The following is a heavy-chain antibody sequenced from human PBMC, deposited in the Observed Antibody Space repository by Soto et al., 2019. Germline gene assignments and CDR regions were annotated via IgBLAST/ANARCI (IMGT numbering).Heavy chain of an antibody. D-gene: IGHD3-3*02. V-gene: IGHV3-23*01. CDR3: VKDAPQPFSD. CDR1: GFDFSNYG. Sequence: EVQLLESGGGLVQPGGSLRISCAASGFDFSNYGMSWVRQAPGKGLEWVSAISGTAHASYYAASVKGRFTISRDNSKNTRYLHMNSLRVEDTAVYFCVKDAPQPFSDWGQGTLVTVSS. CDR2: ISGTAHAS. J-gene: IGHJ4*02.